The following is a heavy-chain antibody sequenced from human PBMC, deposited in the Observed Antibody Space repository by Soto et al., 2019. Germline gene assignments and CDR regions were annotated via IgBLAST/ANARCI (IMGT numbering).Heavy chain of an antibody. J-gene: IGHJ6*02. V-gene: IGHV3-11*06. Sequence: PGGSLRLSCAASGFTFSDYYMSWIRQAPGKGLEWVSYISSSSSYTNYADSVKGRFTISRDNAKNSLYLQMNSLRAEDTAVYYCARAKEASSWYYGWDYYYGMDVWGQGTTVTVSS. CDR1: GFTFSDYY. D-gene: IGHD6-13*01. CDR3: ARAKEASSWYYGWDYYYGMDV. CDR2: ISSSSSYT.